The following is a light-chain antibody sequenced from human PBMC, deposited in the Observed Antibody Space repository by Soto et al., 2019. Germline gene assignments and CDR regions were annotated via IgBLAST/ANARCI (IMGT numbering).Light chain of an antibody. Sequence: QSVLTQPASVSGSPGQSITISCTGTSSGVGAYNYDSWYQQYPGEAPKVIIYDVSHRPAGVSNRFSGSKSGNTASLTISVLQTKDKANNYCSSYTSATTYVFGTGTKVTVL. J-gene: IGLJ1*01. CDR2: DVS. CDR1: SSGVGAYNY. CDR3: SSYTSATTYV. V-gene: IGLV2-14*01.